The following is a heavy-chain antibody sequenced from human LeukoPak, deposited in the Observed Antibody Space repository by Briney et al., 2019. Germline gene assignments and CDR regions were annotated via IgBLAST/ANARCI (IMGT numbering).Heavy chain of an antibody. Sequence: ASVTVSCKASGYTFTRDGISWVRQAPGQGLEWMGWISAYNGDTNYAQKVQGRVTMTTDTSTSTAYMELRSLRSDDTAVYYCARDDCSTSSCFGGGLDPWGLGTLVTVSS. D-gene: IGHD2-2*01. CDR1: GYTFTRDG. V-gene: IGHV1-18*01. CDR2: ISAYNGDT. J-gene: IGHJ5*02. CDR3: ARDDCSTSSCFGGGLDP.